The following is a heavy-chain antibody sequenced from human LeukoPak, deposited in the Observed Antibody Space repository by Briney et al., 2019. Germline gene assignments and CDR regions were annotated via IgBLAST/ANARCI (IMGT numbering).Heavy chain of an antibody. Sequence: ASVKVSCKASGYTFTGYYMHWVRQATGQGLEWMGIINPSGGSTSCAQKFQGRVTMTRDTSTSTAYMELSSLRSEHAAENYCARADIVVVPAAYPQGGYYWGQGTLVTVSS. V-gene: IGHV1-46*03. CDR1: GYTFTGYY. J-gene: IGHJ4*02. CDR2: INPSGGST. D-gene: IGHD2-2*01. CDR3: ARADIVVVPAAYPQGGYY.